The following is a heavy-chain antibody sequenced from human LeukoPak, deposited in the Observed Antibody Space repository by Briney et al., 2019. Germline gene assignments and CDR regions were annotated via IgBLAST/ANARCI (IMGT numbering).Heavy chain of an antibody. J-gene: IGHJ4*02. V-gene: IGHV3-74*01. CDR3: ARGTGGYSSSWYDY. CDR2: INSDGSIT. CDR1: GFTFSSYW. D-gene: IGHD6-13*01. Sequence: QPGGSLRLSCAASGFTFSSYWMHRVRQAPGKGLVWVSRINSDGSITSYADSVKGRFTISRDNAKNTLYLQMNSLRAEDTAVYYCARGTGGYSSSWYDYWGRGTLVTVSS.